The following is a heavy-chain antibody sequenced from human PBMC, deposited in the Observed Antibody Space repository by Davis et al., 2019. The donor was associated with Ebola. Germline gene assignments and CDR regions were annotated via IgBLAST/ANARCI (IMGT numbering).Heavy chain of an antibody. CDR1: GFTFSSYA. CDR3: EAMFRGVITLDY. V-gene: IGHV3-30-3*01. J-gene: IGHJ4*02. CDR2: ISYDGSNK. Sequence: PGGSLRLSCAASGFTFSSYAMHWVRQAPGKGLEWVAVISYDGSNKYYADSVKGRFTISRDNSKNTLSLQMNSLRTEDTAVYYCEAMFRGVITLDYWGQGTLVTVSS. D-gene: IGHD3-10*01.